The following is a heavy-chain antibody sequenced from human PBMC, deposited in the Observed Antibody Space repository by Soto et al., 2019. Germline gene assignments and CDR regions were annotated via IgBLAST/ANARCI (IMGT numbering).Heavy chain of an antibody. J-gene: IGHJ3*02. D-gene: IGHD6-19*01. CDR2: IIPIFGTA. CDR3: ARPIKTAVAGGAFDI. V-gene: IGHV1-69*13. CDR1: GGTFSSYA. Sequence: ASVKVSCKASGGTFSSYAISWVRQAPGQGLEWMGGIIPIFGTANYAQKFQGRVTITADESTSTAYMELSSLRSEDTAVYYCARPIKTAVAGGAFDIWGQGTMVTVSS.